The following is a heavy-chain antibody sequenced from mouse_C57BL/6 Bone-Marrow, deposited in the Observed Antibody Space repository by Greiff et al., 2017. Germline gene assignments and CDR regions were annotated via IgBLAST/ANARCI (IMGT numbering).Heavy chain of an antibody. D-gene: IGHD2-5*01. CDR2: ISYDSSN. J-gene: IGHJ2*01. CDR1: GYSFTSGYY. Sequence: EVQVEESGPGLVKPSQSLTLTCSVSGYSFTSGYYWNWIRQSPGNQLELMGYISYDSSNNYNPSFKNRFSITRDPSKNHLFLKLNTVTTEATATYYCARRIYYSNYFDYWGQGTTLTVSS. V-gene: IGHV3-6*01. CDR3: ARRIYYSNYFDY.